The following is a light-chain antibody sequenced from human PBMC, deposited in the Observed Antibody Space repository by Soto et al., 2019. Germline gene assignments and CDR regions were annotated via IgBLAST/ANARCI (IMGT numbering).Light chain of an antibody. Sequence: QSALTQPASVSESPGQSITISCTGTSSDVGSYDLVSWYQHHPGKAPKVMIYEVSKRPSGLSNRFSASKSGNTASLTISGLQAEDEADYYCSSYAGSTTYVVFGGGTKVTVL. CDR2: EVS. V-gene: IGLV2-23*02. CDR1: SSDVGSYDL. CDR3: SSYAGSTTYVV. J-gene: IGLJ2*01.